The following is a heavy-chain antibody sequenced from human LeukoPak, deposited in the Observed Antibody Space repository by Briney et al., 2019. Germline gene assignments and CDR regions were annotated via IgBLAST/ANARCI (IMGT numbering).Heavy chain of an antibody. V-gene: IGHV3-7*01. D-gene: IGHD4-17*01. CDR2: IKQDGSDI. Sequence: PGGSLRLSCAASGFTFNGFWMSWVRQAPGKGLEWVANIKQDGSDIYYLGSVRGRFTISRDNAMNSLYLQMNSLGAEDTAVYYCTRDALYGDPSYYYMDVWGKGTTVTVSS. CDR3: TRDALYGDPSYYYMDV. J-gene: IGHJ6*03. CDR1: GFTFNGFW.